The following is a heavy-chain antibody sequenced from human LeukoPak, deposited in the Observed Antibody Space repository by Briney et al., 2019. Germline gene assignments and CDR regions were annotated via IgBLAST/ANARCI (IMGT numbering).Heavy chain of an antibody. CDR2: ISSSSYI. V-gene: IGHV3-21*01. D-gene: IGHD2-21*01. CDR3: ARQYCGRSSCYFDY. CDR1: GFTLSSYN. J-gene: IGHJ4*02. Sequence: GGSLRLSCAASGFTLSSYNINWVRQAPGKGLEWVSFISSSSYIHYADSVKGRFAISRDNAKNSLYLQMNSLRAEDTAVYYCARQYCGRSSCYFDYWGQGTLVTVSS.